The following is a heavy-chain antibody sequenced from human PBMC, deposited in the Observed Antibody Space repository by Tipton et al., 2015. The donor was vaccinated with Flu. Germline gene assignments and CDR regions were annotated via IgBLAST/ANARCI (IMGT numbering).Heavy chain of an antibody. CDR2: FSGSGGTT. D-gene: IGHD7-27*01. V-gene: IGHV3-23*01. CDR3: ATLTGDDY. CDR1: GFTFSRYG. Sequence: SLRLSCAASGFTFSRYGMSWVRQAPGKGLEWVSGFSGSGGTTYFADSVKGRFTISRDNSKNTLYLQMNSLRAEDTAIYYCATLTGDDYWGQGIPVTVSS. J-gene: IGHJ4*02.